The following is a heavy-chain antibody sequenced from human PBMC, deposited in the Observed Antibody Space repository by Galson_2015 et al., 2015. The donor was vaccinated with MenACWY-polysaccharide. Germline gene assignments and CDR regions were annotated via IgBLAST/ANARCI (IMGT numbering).Heavy chain of an antibody. D-gene: IGHD2-15*01. CDR2: MNPNSGNK. CDR1: GYTFTSYD. Sequence: SVKVSCKASGYTFTSYDINWVRQATGQGLEWMGWMNPNSGNKGYAQKFQGRVTMTRNTSISTAYMELSSLRSEDTAVYYCARTFRRRAVGFYYYYMDVSGKGATVTVSS. V-gene: IGHV1-8*01. J-gene: IGHJ6*03. CDR3: ARTFRRRAVGFYYYYMDV.